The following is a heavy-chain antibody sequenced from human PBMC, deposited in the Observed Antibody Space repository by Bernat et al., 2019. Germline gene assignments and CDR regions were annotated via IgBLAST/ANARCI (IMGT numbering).Heavy chain of an antibody. Sequence: QVQLQESGPGLVKPSGTLSLTCAVSGGSISSSNWWSWVRQPPGKGLEWIGEIYHSGSTNYNPSLKSRVTISVDKSKNQFSLKLSSVTAADTDVYYCARAPASDYYGSGPWFDPWGQGTLVTVSS. D-gene: IGHD3-10*01. V-gene: IGHV4-4*02. J-gene: IGHJ5*02. CDR3: ARAPASDYYGSGPWFDP. CDR2: IYHSGST. CDR1: GGSISSSNW.